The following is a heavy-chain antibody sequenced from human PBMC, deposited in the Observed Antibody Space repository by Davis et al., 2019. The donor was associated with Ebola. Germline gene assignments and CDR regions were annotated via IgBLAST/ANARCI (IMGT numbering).Heavy chain of an antibody. D-gene: IGHD3-16*01. CDR1: GFTFSTFG. CDR3: ALRNLGAYNGHYFGY. J-gene: IGHJ4*02. V-gene: IGHV3-69-1*01. Sequence: GESLKISCSASGFTFSTFGMFWVRQAPGKGLEWVSSITSGNSIYYADSVKGRFTISRDDAKNSLYLQMSSLRDEDTAVYYCALRNLGAYNGHYFGYWGQGTLVTVSS. CDR2: ITSGNSI.